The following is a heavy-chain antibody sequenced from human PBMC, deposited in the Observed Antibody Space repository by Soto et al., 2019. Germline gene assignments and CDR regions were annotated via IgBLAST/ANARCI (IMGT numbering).Heavy chain of an antibody. Sequence: DVRLLESGGGLVQPGGSLRLSCAASGFTFSSYSMSWVRQAPGKGLEWVSTIGTSASTYYGDSVRGRFTISRDNSRNTLYLQMHSLRAEDTAVYSCADLSRYCTSSNCDWGQGTLVTVSS. CDR1: GFTFSSYS. D-gene: IGHD2-2*01. J-gene: IGHJ4*02. CDR3: ADLSRYCTSSNCD. V-gene: IGHV3-23*01. CDR2: IGTSAST.